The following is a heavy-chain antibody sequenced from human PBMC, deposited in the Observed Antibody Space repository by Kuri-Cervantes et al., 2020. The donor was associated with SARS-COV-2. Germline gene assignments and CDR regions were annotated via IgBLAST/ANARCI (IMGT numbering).Heavy chain of an antibody. V-gene: IGHV4-34*01. J-gene: IGHJ6*03. D-gene: IGHD1-7*01. CDR3: ARGPYNWNYKKYYYYMDV. CDR2: INHSGST. Sequence: SETLSLTCTVSGGSFSGYYWSWIRQPPGKGLEWIGEINHSGSTNYNPSLKSRVTISVDTSKNQFSLKLSSVTAADTAVYYCARGPYNWNYKKYYYYMDVWGKGTTVTVSS. CDR1: GGSFSGYY.